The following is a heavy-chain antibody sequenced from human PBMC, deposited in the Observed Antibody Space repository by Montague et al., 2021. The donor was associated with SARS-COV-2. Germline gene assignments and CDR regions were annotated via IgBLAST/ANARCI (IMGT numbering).Heavy chain of an antibody. CDR1: GFTFSRYS. V-gene: IGHV3-21*01. D-gene: IGHD3-9*01. CDR2: ISSSSSYI. J-gene: IGHJ4*02. CDR3: ARDPHYDILTGYYSY. Sequence: SLRLSCAASGFTFSRYSMNWVRQAPGKGLEWVSSISSSSSYIYYADSVKGRFTISRDNAKNSLYLQMNSLRAEDTAVYYCARDPHYDILTGYYSYWGQRTLVTVSS.